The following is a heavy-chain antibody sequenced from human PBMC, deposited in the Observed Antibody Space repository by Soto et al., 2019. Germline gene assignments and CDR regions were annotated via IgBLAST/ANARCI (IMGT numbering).Heavy chain of an antibody. CDR3: ERGWGVAAAGTNFDY. J-gene: IGHJ4*02. Sequence: GFLWLSCAPSGFTLSSYAMHWVRQAPGKGLEWVAVISYDGSDKYYADSVKGRFTISRDNSKNTLYLQMNRLRAEDTAVYYCERGWGVAAAGTNFDYWGQGTLVTVSS. CDR2: ISYDGSDK. D-gene: IGHD6-13*01. V-gene: IGHV3-30-3*01. CDR1: GFTLSSYA.